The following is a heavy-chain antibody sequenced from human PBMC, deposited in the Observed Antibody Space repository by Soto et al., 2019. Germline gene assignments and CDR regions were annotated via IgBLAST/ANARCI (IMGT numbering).Heavy chain of an antibody. V-gene: IGHV4-30-4*01. Sequence: SETLSLTCTVSGGSISRDDYYWSWIRQPPGKGLEWIGYISYSGNTYYNPSLQSRVAISLDMSKNQLSLKLISVTAADTAVYYCTRAYTVTTAEKFDSWGQGDLVTVSS. CDR3: TRAYTVTTAEKFDS. D-gene: IGHD4-17*01. J-gene: IGHJ4*02. CDR2: ISYSGNT. CDR1: GGSISRDDYY.